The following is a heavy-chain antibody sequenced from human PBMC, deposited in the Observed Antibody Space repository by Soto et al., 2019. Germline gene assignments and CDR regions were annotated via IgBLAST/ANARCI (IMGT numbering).Heavy chain of an antibody. CDR3: ARRARPDFYYMDV. J-gene: IGHJ6*03. V-gene: IGHV3-64*01. D-gene: IGHD6-6*01. CDR1: GFTLSGYA. Sequence: EVQLAESGGGLAQPGGSLRLSCAASGFTLSGYAMDWVRQAPGKGLEYVSGISSNGVGTYYANSVQGRFTISRDNSNNTVYLQMCSLRPEDMAVYYCARRARPDFYYMDVWGKGTTVTVFS. CDR2: ISSNGVGT.